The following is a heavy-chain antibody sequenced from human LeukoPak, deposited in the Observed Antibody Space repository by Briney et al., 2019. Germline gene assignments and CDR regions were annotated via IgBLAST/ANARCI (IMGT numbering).Heavy chain of an antibody. CDR3: ARDSAAVTSTSSWFDP. D-gene: IGHD4-17*01. CDR2: ISTSSSYI. J-gene: IGHJ5*02. V-gene: IGHV3-21*01. CDR1: GFTLSNAW. Sequence: GGSLRLSCAASGFTLSNAWMNWVRQAPGKGLEWVSSISTSSSYIYYADSVKGRFTSSRDNAKKSLYLQMNSLRAEDTAVYYCARDSAAVTSTSSWFDPWGLGTLVTVSP.